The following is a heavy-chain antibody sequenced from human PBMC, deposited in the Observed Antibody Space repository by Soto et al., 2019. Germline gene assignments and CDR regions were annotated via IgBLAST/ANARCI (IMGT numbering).Heavy chain of an antibody. J-gene: IGHJ4*02. V-gene: IGHV1-69*12. Sequence: QVQLVQSGAEVKKPGSSVKVSCKASGGTFSSYAISWVRQAPGQGLEWMGGIIPIFGTANYAQKFQGRVPMTADEATSTGYMELRSLRSEDTAVYYCARERCISTSCYAALDYWGEGALVTVSA. CDR3: ARERCISTSCYAALDY. D-gene: IGHD2-2*01. CDR1: GGTFSSYA. CDR2: IIPIFGTA.